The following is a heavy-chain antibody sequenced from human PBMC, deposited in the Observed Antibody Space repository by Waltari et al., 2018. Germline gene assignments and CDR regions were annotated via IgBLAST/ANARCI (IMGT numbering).Heavy chain of an antibody. CDR1: GGSISSYY. CDR2: IYTSGRT. D-gene: IGHD6-13*01. Sequence: QVQLQESGPGLVKPSETLSLTCTVSGGSISSYYWSWIRQPAGKGLEWIGRIYTSGRTNYNPSLKSRVTMSVDTSKNQFSLKLSSVTAADTAVYYCARDFIAAAGTPPNWYFDLWGRGTLVTVSS. CDR3: ARDFIAAAGTPPNWYFDL. V-gene: IGHV4-4*07. J-gene: IGHJ2*01.